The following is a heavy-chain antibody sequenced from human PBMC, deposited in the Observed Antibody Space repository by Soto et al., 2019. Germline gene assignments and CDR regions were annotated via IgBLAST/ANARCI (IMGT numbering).Heavy chain of an antibody. D-gene: IGHD2-8*02. J-gene: IGHJ4*02. CDR1: GGSFSGYY. CDR3: ARDKITGLFDY. Sequence: ASETLSLTCAVYGGSFSGYYWTWIRQPPGTGLEWIGEINHSGSTNYNPSLKSRVTISIDTSKNQFSLKLTSVTAADTAVYYCARDKITGLFDYWGQGTLVTVSS. V-gene: IGHV4-34*01. CDR2: INHSGST.